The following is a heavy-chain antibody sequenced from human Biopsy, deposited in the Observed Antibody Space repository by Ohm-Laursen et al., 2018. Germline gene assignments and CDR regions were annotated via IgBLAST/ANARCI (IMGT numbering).Heavy chain of an antibody. CDR1: GDSISNDY. CDR3: ARGTGKYYVYGAFDI. Sequence: TLSLTWAVSGDSISNDYWSWIRQSAGRGLEWIGRIHTSGSTNHNLSLKSRVTMSVDTSKNQFSLKLRSVTAADTAVYYCARGTGKYYVYGAFDIWGQGTMVTVSS. V-gene: IGHV4-4*07. J-gene: IGHJ3*02. D-gene: IGHD3/OR15-3a*01. CDR2: IHTSGST.